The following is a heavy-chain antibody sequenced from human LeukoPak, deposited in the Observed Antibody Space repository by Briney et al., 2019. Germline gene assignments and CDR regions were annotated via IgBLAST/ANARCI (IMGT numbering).Heavy chain of an antibody. V-gene: IGHV3-64*02. CDR3: ARGEGGGSGTIPYY. CDR1: GFTFSSYA. J-gene: IGHJ4*02. Sequence: PGGSLRLSCAASGFTFSSYAMHWVRQAPGKGLEYVSAISSNGGSTYYADSVKGRFTISRDNSKNTLYLQMGSLRAEDMAVYYCARGEGGGSGTIPYYWGQGTLVTVSS. CDR2: ISSNGGST. D-gene: IGHD1-26*01.